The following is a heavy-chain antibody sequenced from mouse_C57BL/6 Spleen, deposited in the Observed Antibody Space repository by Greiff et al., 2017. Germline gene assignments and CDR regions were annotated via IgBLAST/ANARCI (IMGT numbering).Heavy chain of an antibody. CDR2: INPNNGGT. J-gene: IGHJ3*01. CDR3: ARGEPFAD. V-gene: IGHV1-26*01. CDR1: GYTFTDYY. Sequence: EVKLQQSGPELVKPGASVKISCKASGYTFTDYYMNWVKQSPGKSLEWIGDINPNNGGTSYNQKFKGKATLTVDKSSSTAYMELRSLTSEDSAVYYCARGEPFADWGQGTLVTVSA.